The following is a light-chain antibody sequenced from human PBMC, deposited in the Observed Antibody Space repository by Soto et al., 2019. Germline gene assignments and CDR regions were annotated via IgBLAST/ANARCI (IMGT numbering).Light chain of an antibody. CDR2: DAS. V-gene: IGKV1D-13*01. Sequence: HSVGSVSRSVGERVTIKCRASQGISSALAWYQQKPGKAPKLLIYDASSLESGVPSRFSGSGSGTDFTLTICRLQPEDLATYYCQQLNNDPLSFGGGTKVDIK. J-gene: IGKJ4*01. CDR1: QGISSA. CDR3: QQLNNDPLS.